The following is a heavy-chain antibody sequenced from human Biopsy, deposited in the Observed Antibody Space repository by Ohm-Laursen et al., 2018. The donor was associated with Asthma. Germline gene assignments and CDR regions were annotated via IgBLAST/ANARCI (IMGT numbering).Heavy chain of an antibody. Sequence: TLSLTCSVSGGSMSSSSYYWGWIRQPPGKGLEWMRSISYTGSAYHNPSLKSRVTISVDTSKNHFSLKLSSVTAADTAVYYCARHWDWGSFFDYWGRGTPVTVSS. J-gene: IGHJ4*02. CDR2: ISYTGSA. D-gene: IGHD7-27*01. V-gene: IGHV4-39*01. CDR3: ARHWDWGSFFDY. CDR1: GGSMSSSSYY.